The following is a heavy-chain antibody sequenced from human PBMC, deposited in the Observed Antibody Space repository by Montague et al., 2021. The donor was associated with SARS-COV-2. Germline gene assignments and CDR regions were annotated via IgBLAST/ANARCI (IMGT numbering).Heavy chain of an antibody. V-gene: IGHV4-61*02. CDR1: GGSFSSRSYY. J-gene: IGHJ6*02. CDR2: VYITAST. D-gene: IGHD6-13*01. Sequence: TLSLTCTVSGGSFSSRSYYWSWIRRSAGKGLEFLVRVYITASTNYNPSLESRFTTSIDTSKNQFFLKLSSVTAADTTVYYCGRVRLGEAARGTFYYGMGVWGQGTTVTVSS. CDR3: GRVRLGEAARGTFYYGMGV.